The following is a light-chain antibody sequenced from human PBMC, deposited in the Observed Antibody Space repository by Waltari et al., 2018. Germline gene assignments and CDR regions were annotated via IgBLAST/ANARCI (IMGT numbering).Light chain of an antibody. CDR3: QQYGSSPLP. Sequence: EIGLTQSPGTLSLSPGERDTLPCRASQSVSSSYLAGYQQKPCQAPRLLIYGASSRATGIADRVSGSGAGTDFTLTISRLEPEDFAVYYCQQYGSSPLPCGGGTKVEIK. CDR1: QSVSSSY. J-gene: IGKJ4*01. V-gene: IGKV3-20*01. CDR2: GAS.